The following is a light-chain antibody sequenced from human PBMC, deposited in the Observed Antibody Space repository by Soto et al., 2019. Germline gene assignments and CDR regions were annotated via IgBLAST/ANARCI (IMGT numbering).Light chain of an antibody. CDR3: QQSYSTPIT. CDR1: QSISTY. Sequence: DIQMTQSPSTLSGSVGDSVTIXXRASQSISTYLNWYHQKPGKAPKLXIYAASSLQSGVPSRFSGSGSGTDFTLTISSLQPEDFATYYCQQSYSTPITFGQGTRLEIK. CDR2: AAS. J-gene: IGKJ5*01. V-gene: IGKV1-39*01.